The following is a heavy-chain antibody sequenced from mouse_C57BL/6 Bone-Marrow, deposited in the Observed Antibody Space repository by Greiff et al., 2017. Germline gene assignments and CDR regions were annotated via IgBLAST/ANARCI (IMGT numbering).Heavy chain of an antibody. CDR3: TRGRGRHYFDY. V-gene: IGHV5-9-1*02. CDR2: ISRGGDYI. J-gene: IGHJ2*01. CDR1: GFTFSSYA. Sequence: EVKLMESGEGLVKPGGSLKLSCAASGFTFSSYAMSWVRQTPEKRLEWVAYISRGGDYIYYADTVKGRFTMSRDNARNTLYLQLSSLKSEDTAMYYCTRGRGRHYFDYWGQGTTLTVSS. D-gene: IGHD1-1*01.